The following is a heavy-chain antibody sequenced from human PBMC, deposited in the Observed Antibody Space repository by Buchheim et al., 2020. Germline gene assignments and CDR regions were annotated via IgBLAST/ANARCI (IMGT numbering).Heavy chain of an antibody. Sequence: QLQLEESGPGLAKPSETLSLTCTVSGGSISTSSFYWGWIRQSPGTGLEWIGYIYYSGSTYYNPSLKSRVTISVDTSKNQFSLKLSSVTAADTAVYYCARHYGSGSFVPENWFDPWGQGTL. CDR3: ARHYGSGSFVPENWFDP. CDR2: IYYSGST. D-gene: IGHD3-10*01. J-gene: IGHJ5*02. CDR1: GGSISTSSFY. V-gene: IGHV4-30-4*08.